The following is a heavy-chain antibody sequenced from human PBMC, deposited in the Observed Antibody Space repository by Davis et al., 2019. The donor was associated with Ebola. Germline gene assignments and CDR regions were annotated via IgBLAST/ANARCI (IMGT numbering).Heavy chain of an antibody. CDR1: GYTFTSFA. Sequence: ASVKVSCKTSGYTFTSFAMHWVRQAPGQRLEWMGWINAGNGNTKYSQRFQGRVTMTTDTSTSTAYMELRSLRSDDTAVYYCARGGCGGGSCYSSDYWGQGTLVTVSS. CDR2: INAGNGNT. CDR3: ARGGCGGGSCYSSDY. J-gene: IGHJ4*02. V-gene: IGHV1-3*01. D-gene: IGHD2-15*01.